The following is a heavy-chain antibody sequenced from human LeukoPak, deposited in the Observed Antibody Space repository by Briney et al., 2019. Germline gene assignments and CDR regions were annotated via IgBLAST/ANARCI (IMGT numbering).Heavy chain of an antibody. CDR3: ARAYSSSWYFNWFDP. CDR1: GYSIRSGYY. Sequence: SETLSLTCTDSGYSIRSGYYWGWIRQPPGKGLEWIGSIYDSGSTYYNPSLKSRVTISVDTSKNQFSLKLSSVTAADTAVYYCARAYSSSWYFNWFDPWGQGTLVTVSP. J-gene: IGHJ5*02. CDR2: IYDSGST. D-gene: IGHD6-13*01. V-gene: IGHV4-38-2*02.